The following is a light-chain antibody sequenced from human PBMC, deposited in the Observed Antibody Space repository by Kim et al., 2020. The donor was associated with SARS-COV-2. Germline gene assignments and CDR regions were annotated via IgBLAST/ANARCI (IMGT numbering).Light chain of an antibody. CDR2: DVN. V-gene: IGLV2-11*01. CDR3: CSYAGSYTYV. CDR1: SSDVGGYNY. Sequence: GQSVTISCTGTSSDVGGYNYVSWYQQHPGKAPKLMIYDVNKRPSGVPDRFSGSKSGNTASLTISGLQAEDEADYYCCSYAGSYTYVFGTGTKVTVL. J-gene: IGLJ1*01.